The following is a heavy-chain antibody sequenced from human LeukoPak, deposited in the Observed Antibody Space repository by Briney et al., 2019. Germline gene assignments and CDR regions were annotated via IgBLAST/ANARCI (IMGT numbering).Heavy chain of an antibody. Sequence: PSETLSLTCTVSGYSISSGYYWGWIRQPPGKGLEWIGSIYHSGSTYYNPSVKSRVTISIDTSKNQFSLELSSVTATDTAVYFCATNRVGTYDRPFDIWGQGTMVTVSS. CDR1: GYSISSGYY. V-gene: IGHV4-38-2*02. D-gene: IGHD1-26*01. J-gene: IGHJ3*02. CDR2: IYHSGST. CDR3: ATNRVGTYDRPFDI.